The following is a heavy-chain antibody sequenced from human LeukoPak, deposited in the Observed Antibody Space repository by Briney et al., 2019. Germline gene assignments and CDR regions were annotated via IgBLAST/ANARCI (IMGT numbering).Heavy chain of an antibody. D-gene: IGHD6-13*01. CDR2: INSDGSST. CDR1: GFTFSSYA. J-gene: IGHJ4*02. CDR3: ARGGRGQQLAPTDY. V-gene: IGHV3-74*01. Sequence: GGSLRLSCAASGFTFSSYAMHWVRQAPGKGLVWVSRINSDGSSTSYADSVKGRFTISRDNAKNTLYLQMNSLRAEDTAVYYCARGGRGQQLAPTDYWGQGTLVTVSS.